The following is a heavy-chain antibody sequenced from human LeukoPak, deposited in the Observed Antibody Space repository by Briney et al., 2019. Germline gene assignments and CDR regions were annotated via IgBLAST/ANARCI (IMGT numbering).Heavy chain of an antibody. Sequence: GGSLRLSCAVSGFTFVSHAMNWVRQAPGKGLEWISFINHYGTIVYYADSVKGRFTISRDNAKNSLYLQMNSLRAEDTAVYYCAREGDTAIVTAFDLWGQGTMVTVSS. J-gene: IGHJ3*01. CDR2: INHYGTIV. CDR1: GFTFVSHA. D-gene: IGHD5-18*01. V-gene: IGHV3-48*03. CDR3: AREGDTAIVTAFDL.